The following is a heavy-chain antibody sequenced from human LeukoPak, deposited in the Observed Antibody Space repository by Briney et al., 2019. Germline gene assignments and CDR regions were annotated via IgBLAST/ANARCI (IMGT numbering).Heavy chain of an antibody. CDR3: VLVAADHDS. Sequence: GGSLRLSCAASGFTFSSYWMSWVGQAPGKGLEWVANIKQDGIEKYYVDSVKGRFTISRDNSKNTLYLQMNSLRADYTAVCYCVLVAADHDSWGPGKLVTVSS. J-gene: IGHJ4*02. CDR1: GFTFSSYW. CDR2: IKQDGIEK. V-gene: IGHV3-7*03. D-gene: IGHD2-15*01.